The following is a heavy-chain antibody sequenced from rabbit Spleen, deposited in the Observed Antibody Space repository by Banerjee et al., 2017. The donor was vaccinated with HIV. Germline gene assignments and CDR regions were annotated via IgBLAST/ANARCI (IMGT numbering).Heavy chain of an antibody. Sequence: QQQLEESGGDLVKPEGSLTLTCTASGFSFSSHLYMCWVRQAPGKGLEWIGCIGTGSGSTYYASWAKGRFTISKTSSTTVTLQMTSLTAADTATYFCARDLVGVIGWNFNLWGQGTLVTVS. D-gene: IGHD1-1*01. V-gene: IGHV1S45*01. CDR1: GFSFSSHLY. CDR3: ARDLVGVIGWNFNL. CDR2: IGTGSGST. J-gene: IGHJ4*01.